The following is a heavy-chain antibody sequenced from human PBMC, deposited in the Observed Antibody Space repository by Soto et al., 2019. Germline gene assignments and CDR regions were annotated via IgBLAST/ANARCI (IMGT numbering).Heavy chain of an antibody. CDR3: ARGKKSIAAAGPYYYYGMDV. CDR1: GGTFSSYA. D-gene: IGHD6-13*01. CDR2: IIPIFGTT. J-gene: IGHJ6*02. V-gene: IGHV1-69*06. Sequence: ASVKVSCKASGGTFSSYAISWVRQAPGQGLEWMGGIIPIFGTTNYAQKFQGRVTITADKSTSTAYMELSSLRSEDTAVYYCARGKKSIAAAGPYYYYGMDVWGQGTTVTVSS.